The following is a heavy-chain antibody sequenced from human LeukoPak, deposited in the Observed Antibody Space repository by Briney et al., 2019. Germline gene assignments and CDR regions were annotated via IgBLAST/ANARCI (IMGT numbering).Heavy chain of an antibody. D-gene: IGHD3-10*01. J-gene: IGHJ5*02. V-gene: IGHV4-39*01. CDR1: GGSISSNSCF. CDR2: IYYSGST. CDR3: ASATYYYGSGSNNWFDP. Sequence: SETLSLTCTVSGGSISSNSCFWGWVRQPPGKGLEWVGTIYYSGSTYYNPSLKSRVTISVDTSKNQFSLRLSSVTATDTAVYYCASATYYYGSGSNNWFDPWGQGTLVTVSS.